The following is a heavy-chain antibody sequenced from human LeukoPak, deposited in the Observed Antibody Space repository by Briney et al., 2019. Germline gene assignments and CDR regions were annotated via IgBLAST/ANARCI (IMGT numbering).Heavy chain of an antibody. V-gene: IGHV4-30-2*01. J-gene: IGHJ6*02. D-gene: IGHD6-13*01. CDR2: IYHSGST. CDR1: GGSISSGGYY. Sequence: SETLSLTCTVSGGSISSGGYYWSWIRQPPGKGLEWIGYIYHSGSTYYNPSLKSRVTISVDRSKNQFSLKLSSVTAADTAVYYCARSLVEYSSSWSYGMDVWGQGTTVTVSS. CDR3: ARSLVEYSSSWSYGMDV.